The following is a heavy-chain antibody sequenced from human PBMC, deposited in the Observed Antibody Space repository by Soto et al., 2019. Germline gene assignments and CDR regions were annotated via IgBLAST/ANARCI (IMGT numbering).Heavy chain of an antibody. V-gene: IGHV3-11*01. Sequence: GSLRLSCAASGFTFSDYYMSWIRQAPGKGLEWVSYISSSGSTIYYADSVKGRFTISRDNAKNSLYLQMNSLRAEDTAVYYCAGEGIQLWLHAFDIWGQGTLVTVSS. CDR1: GFTFSDYY. CDR3: AGEGIQLWLHAFDI. J-gene: IGHJ3*02. CDR2: ISSSGSTI. D-gene: IGHD5-18*01.